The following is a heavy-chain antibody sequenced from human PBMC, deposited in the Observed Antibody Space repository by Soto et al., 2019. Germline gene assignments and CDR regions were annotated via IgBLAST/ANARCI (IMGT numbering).Heavy chain of an antibody. CDR3: ARGGSLIGWFDP. D-gene: IGHD1-26*01. J-gene: IGHJ5*02. CDR2: IGTAGDT. V-gene: IGHV3-13*01. CDR1: GFTFSSYD. Sequence: GGSLRLSCAASGFTFSSYDMHWVRQATGKGLEWVSAIGTAGDTYYPGSVKGRFTISRENAKNSLYLQMNSLRAEDTAVYYCARGGSLIGWFDPWGQGTLVTVSS.